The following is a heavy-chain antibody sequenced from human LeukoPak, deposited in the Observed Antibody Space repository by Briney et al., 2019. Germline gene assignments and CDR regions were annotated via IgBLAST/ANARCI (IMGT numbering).Heavy chain of an antibody. CDR2: TYYKSKWYN. J-gene: IGHJ4*02. D-gene: IGHD6-6*01. V-gene: IGHV6-1*01. CDR3: TRDSGSYSSSYRFDS. CDR1: GDSDSINSGA. Sequence: SQTLSLICGISGDSDSINSGAGNLIRQSPSRGLEWLGRTYYKSKWYNDYAVSVKSRIIINPDTSENQFSLQLNSVTPEDTAVYYCTRDSGSYSSSYRFDSWGQGTLVTVSS.